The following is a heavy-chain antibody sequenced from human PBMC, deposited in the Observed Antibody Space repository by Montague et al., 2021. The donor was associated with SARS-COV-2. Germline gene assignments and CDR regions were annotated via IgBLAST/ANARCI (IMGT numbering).Heavy chain of an antibody. D-gene: IGHD3-16*02. Sequence: SETLSLTCTVSGGSISSYYCNWIRQPPGKGLERNGYSYYSGRTNXNPSLKSRVTITVDTSKNQFSLKLSAVTAADTAVYYCARGGGLGYRDYFDYWGQGSLVTVSS. J-gene: IGHJ4*02. V-gene: IGHV4-59*01. CDR3: ARGGGLGYRDYFDY. CDR2: SYYSGRT. CDR1: GGSISSYY.